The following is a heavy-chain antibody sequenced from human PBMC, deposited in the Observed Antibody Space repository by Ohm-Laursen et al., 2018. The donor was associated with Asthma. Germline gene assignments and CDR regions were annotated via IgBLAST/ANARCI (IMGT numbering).Heavy chain of an antibody. D-gene: IGHD4-11*01. CDR3: ARNPLGGYSNAGYYFDY. Sequence: SLRLSCAASGFTFSSYGMHWVRQAPGKGLEWVAVISYDGSNKYYADSVKGRFTISRDNSKNTLYLQMNSLRAEDTAVYYCARNPLGGYSNAGYYFDYWGQGTLVTVSS. CDR1: GFTFSSYG. J-gene: IGHJ4*02. CDR2: ISYDGSNK. V-gene: IGHV3-30*03.